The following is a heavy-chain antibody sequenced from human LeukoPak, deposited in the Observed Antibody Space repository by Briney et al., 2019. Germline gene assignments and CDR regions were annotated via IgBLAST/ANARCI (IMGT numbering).Heavy chain of an antibody. CDR2: INPNSGGT. CDR1: GYTFTGYY. D-gene: IGHD2-15*01. V-gene: IGHV1-2*06. J-gene: IGHJ5*02. CDR3: ARDPLHCSGGSCYSSWFDP. Sequence: ASVKVSCKASGYTFTGYYMHWVRQAPGQGLEWMGRINPNSGGTNYAQKFQGGVTMTRDTSTSTAYMELSRLRSDDTAVYYCARDPLHCSGGSCYSSWFDPWGQGTLVTVSS.